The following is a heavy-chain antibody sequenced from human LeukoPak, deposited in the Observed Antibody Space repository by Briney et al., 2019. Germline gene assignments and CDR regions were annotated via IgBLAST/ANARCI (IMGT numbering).Heavy chain of an antibody. V-gene: IGHV4-39*01. CDR1: GGSISSSSYY. Sequence: PSETLSLTCTVSGGSISSSSYYWGWIRQPPGKGLEWIGSIYYSGSTYYNPSLKSRVTISVDTSKNQFSLKLSSVTAADTAVYYCATQGSAYSSGCYPYYFDYWGQGTLVTVSS. CDR2: IYYSGST. D-gene: IGHD6-19*01. J-gene: IGHJ4*02. CDR3: ATQGSAYSSGCYPYYFDY.